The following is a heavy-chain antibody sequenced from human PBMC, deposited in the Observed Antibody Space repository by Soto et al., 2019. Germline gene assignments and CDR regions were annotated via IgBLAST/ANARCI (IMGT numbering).Heavy chain of an antibody. J-gene: IGHJ6*02. CDR2: INAGNWNT. CDR1: GYTFSNFA. Sequence: ASVKVSCKASGYTFSNFAMHWVRQAPGQRLEWMGWINAGNWNTKYSQKFQGRVTITRDTSTSTVYMELSSLRSEDTAVYYCARGTIAVAGSYYYYGMDVWGQGTTVTVSS. D-gene: IGHD6-19*01. V-gene: IGHV1-3*01. CDR3: ARGTIAVAGSYYYYGMDV.